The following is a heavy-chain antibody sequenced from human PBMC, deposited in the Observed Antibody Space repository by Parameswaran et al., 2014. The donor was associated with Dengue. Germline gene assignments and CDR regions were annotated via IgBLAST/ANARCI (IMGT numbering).Heavy chain of an antibody. J-gene: IGHJ3*02. CDR3: ARVGPPHDYGDYSPLGAFDI. CDR2: IIPIFGTA. V-gene: IGHV1-69*01. D-gene: IGHD4-17*01. Sequence: WVRQAPGQGLEWMGGIIPIFGTANYAQKFQGRVTITADESTSTAYMELSSLRSEDTAVYYCARVGPPHDYGDYSPLGAFDIWGQGTMVTVSS.